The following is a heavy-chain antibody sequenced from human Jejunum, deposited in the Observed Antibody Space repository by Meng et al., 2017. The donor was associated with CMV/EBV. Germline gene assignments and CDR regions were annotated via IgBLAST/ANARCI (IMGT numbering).Heavy chain of an antibody. V-gene: IGHV4-31*02. CDR1: GVSISSGGYY. CDR3: ARGLDETGFDY. Sequence: VSGVSISSGGYYWNWIRQHPGKGLDWIGQIYFSGTTFYIPSLKGRLTLSVDTSKNQFSLNLSSVTAADTAMYYCARGLDETGFDYWAGEPWSPSPQ. J-gene: IGHJ4*02. D-gene: IGHD1-1*01. CDR2: IYFSGTT.